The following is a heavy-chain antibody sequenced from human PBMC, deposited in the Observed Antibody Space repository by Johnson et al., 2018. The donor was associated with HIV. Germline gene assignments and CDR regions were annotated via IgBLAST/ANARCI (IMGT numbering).Heavy chain of an antibody. CDR1: GFTFDDYG. V-gene: IGHV3-20*04. CDR2: INWNGGST. J-gene: IGHJ3*02. Sequence: VQLVESGGGVVRPGGSLRLSCAASGFTFDDYGMSWVRQAPWKGLEWVSGINWNGGSTGYADFVKGRFNISRDNAKNSLHLQMNSLRAEDTAVYYCAREGTLCAFDSWGQGTMVTVSS. CDR3: AREGTLCAFDS. D-gene: IGHD1-1*01.